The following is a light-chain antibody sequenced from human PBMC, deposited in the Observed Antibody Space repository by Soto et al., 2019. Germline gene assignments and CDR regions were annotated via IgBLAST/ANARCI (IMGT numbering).Light chain of an antibody. J-gene: IGKJ1*01. V-gene: IGKV1-27*01. CDR3: QKYNSAPWT. CDR1: QGISTY. CDR2: AAS. Sequence: DIQMTQSPSSLSASVGDRVTITCRASQGISTYLAWYQQKPGKFPKLLIYAASTLQAGVPSRFSGSGSGTDFTLTISSLQPEDVSTYYCQKYNSAPWTFGQGTKVDIK.